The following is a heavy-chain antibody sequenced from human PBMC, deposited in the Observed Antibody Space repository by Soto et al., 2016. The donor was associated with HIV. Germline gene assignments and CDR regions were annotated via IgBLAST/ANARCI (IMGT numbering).Heavy chain of an antibody. V-gene: IGHV3-23*01. CDR1: GFNFRGNA. Sequence: EVQLLESGGGLVQPGGSLRLSCIASGFNFRGNAMNWVRQATGKGLEWVAGISGSGFSAHYADSVKGRFTISRDNSKNILSLQMNTLRAEDTAIYYCAKDLLDYSANDYWGQGIPVTVSS. CDR2: ISGSGFSA. D-gene: IGHD4-4*01. J-gene: IGHJ4*02. CDR3: AKDLLDYSANDY.